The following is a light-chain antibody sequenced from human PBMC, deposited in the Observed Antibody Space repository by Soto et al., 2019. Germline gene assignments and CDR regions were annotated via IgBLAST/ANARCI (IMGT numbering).Light chain of an antibody. CDR2: GVS. J-gene: IGKJ2*01. Sequence: DIVLTQSPATLSVSPGDTVTLSCRASESLFGFLAWYQQKPGQAPRLLIYGVSTSATGIPARFSGGGSATDFTLTISSLQSEDSAFYFCQSYNDWPFASGLGTRLEI. CDR3: QSYNDWPFA. CDR1: ESLFGF. V-gene: IGKV3-15*01.